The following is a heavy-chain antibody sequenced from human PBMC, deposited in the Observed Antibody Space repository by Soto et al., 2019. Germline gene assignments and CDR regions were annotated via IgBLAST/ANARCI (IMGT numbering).Heavy chain of an antibody. CDR2: INPNGGST. J-gene: IGHJ6*02. CDR3: ARDGWFSALRVPFGMDV. V-gene: IGHV1-46*01. Sequence: QVQLVQSGAEVKKPGASVEVSCKASGYTFINYYIHWVRQAPGQGLEWMGIINPNGGSTNYAQNFHGRVTMTRDTSTRTVYMELNSLRSEDTAVYFCARDGWFSALRVPFGMDVWGQGTTVTVSS. D-gene: IGHD3-10*01. CDR1: GYTFINYY.